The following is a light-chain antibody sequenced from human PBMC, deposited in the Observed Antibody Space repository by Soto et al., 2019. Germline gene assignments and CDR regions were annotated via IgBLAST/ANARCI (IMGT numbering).Light chain of an antibody. J-gene: IGLJ2*01. V-gene: IGLV6-57*04. CDR2: EDD. Sequence: NFMLTQPHSVSEFPGKTVTISCTRSSGSIASNYVQWYQQRPGSAPTTLIYEDDQRPSGVPDRFSGSIDRSSNSASLTISGLKTEDEADYYCQSYDSSNPVVFGGGTQLTVL. CDR1: SGSIASNY. CDR3: QSYDSSNPVV.